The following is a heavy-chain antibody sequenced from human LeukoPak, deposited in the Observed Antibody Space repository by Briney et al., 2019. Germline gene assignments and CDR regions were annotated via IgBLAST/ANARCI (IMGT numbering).Heavy chain of an antibody. CDR2: MNPNSGNT. CDR1: GYTFTSYG. J-gene: IGHJ4*02. D-gene: IGHD6-13*01. CDR3: ARGSSWYRDEYYFDY. Sequence: SVKVSRKASGYTFTSYGISWVRQATGQGLEWMGWMNPNSGNTGYAQKFQGRVTMTRNTSISTAYMELSSLRSEDTAVYYCARGSSWYRDEYYFDYWGQGTLVTVSS. V-gene: IGHV1-8*02.